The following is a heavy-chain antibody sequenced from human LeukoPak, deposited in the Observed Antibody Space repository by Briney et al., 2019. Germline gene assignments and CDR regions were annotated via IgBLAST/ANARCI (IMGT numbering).Heavy chain of an antibody. CDR2: INPSGGST. J-gene: IGHJ6*03. D-gene: IGHD6-19*01. CDR3: ARGRRDPGAGAGVDYYYFYMDV. Sequence: ASVKVSCKASGYTFTSYYMHWVRQAPGQGLEWMGIINPSGGSTSYAQKFQGRVTMTRDTSTSTVYMELSSLRSEDTAVYYCARGRRDPGAGAGVDYYYFYMDVWGKGTTVTVSS. V-gene: IGHV1-46*01. CDR1: GYTFTSYY.